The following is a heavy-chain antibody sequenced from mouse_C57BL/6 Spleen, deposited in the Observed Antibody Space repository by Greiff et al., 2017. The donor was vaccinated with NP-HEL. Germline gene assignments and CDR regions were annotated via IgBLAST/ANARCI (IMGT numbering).Heavy chain of an antibody. CDR1: GFSLTSYG. CDR2: IWSGGST. Sequence: VKLVESGPGLVQPSQSLSITCTVSGFSLTSYGVHWVRQSPGKGLEWLGVIWSGGSTDYNAAFISRLSISKDNSKSQVFFKMNSLQADDTAIYYCAREGGYWYFDVWGTGTTVTVSS. V-gene: IGHV2-2*01. J-gene: IGHJ1*03. CDR3: AREGGYWYFDV.